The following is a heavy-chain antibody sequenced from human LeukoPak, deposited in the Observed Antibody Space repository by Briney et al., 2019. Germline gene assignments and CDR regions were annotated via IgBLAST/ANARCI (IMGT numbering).Heavy chain of an antibody. J-gene: IGHJ4*02. D-gene: IGHD3-22*01. V-gene: IGHV3-30-3*01. CDR3: ARDGDYYDSSGYYCYFDY. CDR1: GFTFSSYA. CDR2: ISYDGSNK. Sequence: GGSLRLSCAASGFTFSSYAMHWVRQAPGKGLEWVAVISYDGSNKYYADSVKGRFTISRDNSKNTLYLQMNSLRAEDTAVYYCARDGDYYDSSGYYCYFDYWGQGTLVTVSS.